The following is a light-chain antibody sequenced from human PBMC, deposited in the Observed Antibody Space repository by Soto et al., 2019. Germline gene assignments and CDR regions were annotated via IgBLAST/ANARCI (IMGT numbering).Light chain of an antibody. V-gene: IGKV1-8*01. CDR1: QGISRY. Sequence: AIRMTQSTSSFSASTGDRVTITCRASQGISRYLAWYQQKPGKAPKLLIYAASTLQSGVPSRFSGSGSGTDFTLTISCLQSEDFATYYCQQYYSYPYTFGQGNKLEIK. J-gene: IGKJ2*01. CDR3: QQYYSYPYT. CDR2: AAS.